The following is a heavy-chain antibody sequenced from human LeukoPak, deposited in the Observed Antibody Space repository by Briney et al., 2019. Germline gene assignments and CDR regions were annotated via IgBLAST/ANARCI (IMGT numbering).Heavy chain of an antibody. J-gene: IGHJ4*02. CDR2: INHSGST. V-gene: IGHV4-34*01. CDR3: ARRVGVWGSYRFTFDY. CDR1: GGSFSGYY. Sequence: PSETLSLTCAVYGGSFSGYYCSWIRQPPGKGLEWIGEINHSGSTNYNPSLKSRVTISVYTSKTQSSLKLSSVTAADTAVYYCARRVGVWGSYRFTFDYWGQGTLVTVSS. D-gene: IGHD3-16*02.